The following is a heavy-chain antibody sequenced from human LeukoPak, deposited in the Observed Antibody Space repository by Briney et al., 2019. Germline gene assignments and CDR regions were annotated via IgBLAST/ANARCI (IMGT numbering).Heavy chain of an antibody. D-gene: IGHD3-22*01. Sequence: PSETLTLTCTVSGDSISRHYWSWIRQPPGKGLEWIGYIHYSVTINYTPSLKSRIAISVDTSKNQFSLKLTSVTAADTAVYYCARLHYDTSGLYYYFDYWGQGTLVTVSS. V-gene: IGHV4-59*08. J-gene: IGHJ4*02. CDR3: ARLHYDTSGLYYYFDY. CDR1: GDSISRHY. CDR2: IHYSVTI.